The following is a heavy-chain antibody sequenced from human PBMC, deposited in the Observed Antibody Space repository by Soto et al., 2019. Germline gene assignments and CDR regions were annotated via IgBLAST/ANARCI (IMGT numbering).Heavy chain of an antibody. V-gene: IGHV4-34*01. Sequence: SETLSLTCAVYGGSFSGYYWSWIRQPPGKGLEWIGEIKHSGSTNYNPSLKSRVTISVDTSKNQFSLKLSSVTAADTAVYYCARKYSSSWYYWGQGTLVTVSS. CDR2: IKHSGST. D-gene: IGHD6-13*01. CDR3: ARKYSSSWYY. CDR1: GGSFSGYY. J-gene: IGHJ4*02.